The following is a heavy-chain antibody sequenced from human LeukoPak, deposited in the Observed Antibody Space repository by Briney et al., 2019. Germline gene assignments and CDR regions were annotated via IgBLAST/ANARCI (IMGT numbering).Heavy chain of an antibody. D-gene: IGHD5-12*01. CDR3: ASFGYSGYDWHYYYGMDV. V-gene: IGHV3-21*01. CDR2: ISSSSTYI. Sequence: GGSLRLSCVASGFTFPSYSMNWVRQAPGKGLEWVSFISSSSTYIYYADSVKGRFTISRDNAKNSLYLQMNSLRAEDTAVYYCASFGYSGYDWHYYYGMDVWGKGTTVTVSS. J-gene: IGHJ6*04. CDR1: GFTFPSYS.